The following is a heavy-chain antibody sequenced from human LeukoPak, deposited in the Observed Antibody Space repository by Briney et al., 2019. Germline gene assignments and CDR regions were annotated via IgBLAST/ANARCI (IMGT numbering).Heavy chain of an antibody. CDR1: GFTLSSYE. CDR3: ARRYCSSTSCTLDY. D-gene: IGHD2-2*01. CDR2: ISTSGSTK. Sequence: RGSLRLSCAASGFTLSSYEMNWVRQAPGKGLEWVSYISTSGSTKYYADSVKGRFTISRDNAENSLYLQMNSLRAEDTAAYYCARRYCSSTSCTLDYWGQGTLVTVSS. V-gene: IGHV3-48*03. J-gene: IGHJ4*02.